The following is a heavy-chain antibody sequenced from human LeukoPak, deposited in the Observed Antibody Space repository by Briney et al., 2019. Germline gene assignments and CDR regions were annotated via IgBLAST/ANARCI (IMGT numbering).Heavy chain of an antibody. Sequence: GGSLRLSCAASGFTFSSYSMNWVRQAPGKGLEWVSYISSSSSTIYYADSVKGRFTISRDNAKNSLYLQMNSLRAEDTAVYYCASNIGYGDYNFDYWGQGTLVTVSS. D-gene: IGHD4-17*01. CDR3: ASNIGYGDYNFDY. J-gene: IGHJ4*02. CDR1: GFTFSSYS. V-gene: IGHV3-48*04. CDR2: ISSSSSTI.